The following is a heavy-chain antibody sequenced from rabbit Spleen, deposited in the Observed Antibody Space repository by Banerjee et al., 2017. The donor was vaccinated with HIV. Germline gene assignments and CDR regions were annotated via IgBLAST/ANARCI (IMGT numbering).Heavy chain of an antibody. J-gene: IGHJ4*01. CDR1: GFSFSSSYW. V-gene: IGHV1S45*01. Sequence: QEQLEESGGDLVKPEGSLTLTCTASGFSFSSSYWICWVRQAPGKGLEWIACIYAGSSGSTAYASWAKGRFTISKTSSTTVTLQMTSLTAADTATYFCASSIGNDRFNLWGQGTLVTVS. CDR2: IYAGSSGST. D-gene: IGHD1-1*01. CDR3: ASSIGNDRFNL.